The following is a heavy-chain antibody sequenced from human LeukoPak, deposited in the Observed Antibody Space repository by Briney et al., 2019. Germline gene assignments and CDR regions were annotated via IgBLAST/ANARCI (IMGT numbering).Heavy chain of an antibody. D-gene: IGHD1-26*01. CDR3: ARVSGSYFIYLDY. CDR1: GFTFSSYS. Sequence: GGSLRLSCAASGFTFSSYSMNWVRQAPGKGLEWVSSISSSSSYIYYADSVKGRFTISRDNAKNSLYLQMNSLRAEDTAVYYCARVSGSYFIYLDYWGQGTLVTVSS. J-gene: IGHJ4*02. V-gene: IGHV3-21*01. CDR2: ISSSSSYI.